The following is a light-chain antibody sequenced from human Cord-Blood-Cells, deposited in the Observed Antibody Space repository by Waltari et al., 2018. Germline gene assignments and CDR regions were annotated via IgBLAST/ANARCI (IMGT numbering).Light chain of an antibody. Sequence: EIVLTQSPATLSLSPGERATLSCRASQSVSSYLAWYQQKPGQAPRLLIYDASNRATGIPARFSGSGSGTDFTLTISSLEPEDFAVYYCQQHSNWPPRTFGPGTKVDIK. V-gene: IGKV3-11*01. CDR1: QSVSSY. CDR2: DAS. CDR3: QQHSNWPPRT. J-gene: IGKJ3*01.